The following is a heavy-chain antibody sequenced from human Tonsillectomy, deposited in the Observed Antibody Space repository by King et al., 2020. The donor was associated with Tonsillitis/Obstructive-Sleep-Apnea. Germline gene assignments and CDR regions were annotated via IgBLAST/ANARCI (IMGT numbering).Heavy chain of an antibody. CDR3: ARGAEVLSDSPFDY. D-gene: IGHD2-15*01. CDR2: IIPILGIA. CDR1: GGTFSSYV. J-gene: IGHJ4*02. V-gene: IGHV1-69*09. Sequence: QLVQSGAEVKKPGSSVKVSCKASGGTFSSYVISWVRQAPGQGLEWMGRIIPILGIANYAQKFQGRVTITADKSTSTAYMELSSLRSEDTAVYYCARGAEVLSDSPFDYWGQGTLVTVSS.